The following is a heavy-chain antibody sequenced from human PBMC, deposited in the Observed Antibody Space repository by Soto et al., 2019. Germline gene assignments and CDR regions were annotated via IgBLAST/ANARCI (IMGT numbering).Heavy chain of an antibody. V-gene: IGHV4-34*01. CDR1: GGSFSGYY. CDR2: IYHSGST. Sequence: SETLSLTCAVYGGSFSGYYWSWVRQPPGKGLEWIGEIYHSGSTNYNPSLKSRVTISVDTSKNQFSLKLSSVTAADTAVYYCARARGAGYFDYWGQGTLVTVSS. CDR3: ARARGAGYFDY. D-gene: IGHD6-13*01. J-gene: IGHJ4*02.